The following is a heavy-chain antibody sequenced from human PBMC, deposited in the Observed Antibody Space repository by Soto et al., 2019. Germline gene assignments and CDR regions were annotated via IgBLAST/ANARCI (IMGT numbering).Heavy chain of an antibody. CDR2: IWYDGSNK. Sequence: QTVGSLRLSCAASGFTFSSYGMHWVRQAPGKGLEWVAVIWYDGSNKYYADSVKGRFTISRDNSKNTLYLQMNSLRAEDTAVYYCASEITRYCSSTSCYPYYYYGMDVWGQGTTVTVSS. CDR1: GFTFSSYG. V-gene: IGHV3-33*01. J-gene: IGHJ6*02. D-gene: IGHD2-2*01. CDR3: ASEITRYCSSTSCYPYYYYGMDV.